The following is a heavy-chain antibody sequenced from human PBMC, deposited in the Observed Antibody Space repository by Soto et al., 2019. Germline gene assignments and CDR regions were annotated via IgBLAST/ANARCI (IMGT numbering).Heavy chain of an antibody. J-gene: IGHJ4*02. CDR3: ARRRDYDLDY. CDR2: IYYSGST. CDR1: GGSISSSSYY. D-gene: IGHD5-12*01. Sequence: QLQLQESGPGLVKPSETLSLTCTVSGGSISSSSYYWGWIRQPPGKGLEWIGGIYYSGSTYYNPCLKSRVPISVHRSKNQYSLKLSSVTAADPAVYYCARRRDYDLDYWGQGTLVTVSS. V-gene: IGHV4-39*01.